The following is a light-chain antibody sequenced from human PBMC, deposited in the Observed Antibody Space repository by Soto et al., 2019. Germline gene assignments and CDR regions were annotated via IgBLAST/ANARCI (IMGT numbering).Light chain of an antibody. J-gene: IGKJ5*01. CDR3: QQHRSYPVT. Sequence: DIQMTQSPSTLSASVGDRVIITCRASQSVSSWLAWYQHKPGKAPKLLIYKAFSLESGVPSRFSGSGSGTEFTLTINSLQPDDFATYYCQQHRSYPVTFGQGTRLEIK. CDR2: KAF. CDR1: QSVSSW. V-gene: IGKV1-5*03.